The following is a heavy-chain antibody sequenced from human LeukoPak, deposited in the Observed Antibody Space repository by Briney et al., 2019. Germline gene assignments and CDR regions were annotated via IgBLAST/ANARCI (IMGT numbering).Heavy chain of an antibody. CDR1: GASISSSTDY. D-gene: IGHD1-26*01. CDR2: IYYSGST. Sequence: PSETLSLTCTVSGASISSSTDYWGWIRQPPGKGLEWIANIYYSGSTNYNPSLKSRVTISVDTSKNQFSLKLSSVTAADTAVYYCARVRRGSYLFDYWGQGTLVTVSS. V-gene: IGHV4-39*07. CDR3: ARVRRGSYLFDY. J-gene: IGHJ4*02.